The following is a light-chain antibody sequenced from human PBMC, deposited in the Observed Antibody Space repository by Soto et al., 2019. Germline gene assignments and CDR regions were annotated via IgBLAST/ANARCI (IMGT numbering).Light chain of an antibody. V-gene: IGLV1-44*01. CDR1: SSNIGSNT. CDR3: AAWDESLNRRYG. CDR2: SNN. Sequence: SSLTQPPSASGTPGQRVTISCSGSSSNIGSNTVNWYQQLPGTAPKLLIYSNNQRPSGVPDRFSGSKSGTSASLAISGLQSEDEADYYCAAWDESLNRRYGFGTGTKGTVL. J-gene: IGLJ1*01.